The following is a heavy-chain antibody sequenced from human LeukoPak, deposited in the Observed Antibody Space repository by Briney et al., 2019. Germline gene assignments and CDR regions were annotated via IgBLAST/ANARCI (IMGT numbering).Heavy chain of an antibody. V-gene: IGHV1-18*01. CDR1: GDRSSTYG. Sequence: GASVKVSCKISGDRSSTYGINWVRQAPGQGLEWLGWINRNNEKTKYGQKFQGRVTMTRDTDTTTYYMEMRSLGSDDTAIYYCTRDLGVTAKDPFEYWGQGTLVTVTS. D-gene: IGHD3-10*01. CDR3: TRDLGVTAKDPFEY. J-gene: IGHJ4*02. CDR2: INRNNEKT.